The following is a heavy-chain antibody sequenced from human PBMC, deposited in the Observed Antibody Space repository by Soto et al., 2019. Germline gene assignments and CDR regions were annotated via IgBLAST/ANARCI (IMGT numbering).Heavy chain of an antibody. Sequence: GGSLRLSCAASGFTFTSYAMSWVRQAPGKGLEWVSAISGSGGSTYYADSVKCRFTISRDNSKNTLYLQMNSLRAEDTAVYYCAKEQNIQLWPRYYYYGMDVWGQGTTVTVSS. CDR1: GFTFTSYA. CDR2: ISGSGGST. D-gene: IGHD5-18*01. J-gene: IGHJ6*02. V-gene: IGHV3-23*01. CDR3: AKEQNIQLWPRYYYYGMDV.